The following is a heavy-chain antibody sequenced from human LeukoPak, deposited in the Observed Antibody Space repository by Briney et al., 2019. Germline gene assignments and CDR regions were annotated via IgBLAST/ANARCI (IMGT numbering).Heavy chain of an antibody. CDR2: INPNSGGT. J-gene: IGHJ4*02. CDR3: ARAESSNWDTKYYFDY. CDR1: GYTFTGYY. Sequence: ASVKASCKASGYTFTGYYMHWVRQAPGQGLEWMGRINPNSGGTNYAQKFQGRVTMTRDTSISTAYMELSRLRSDDTAVYYCARAESSNWDTKYYFDYWGQGTLVTVSS. D-gene: IGHD4-11*01. V-gene: IGHV1-2*06.